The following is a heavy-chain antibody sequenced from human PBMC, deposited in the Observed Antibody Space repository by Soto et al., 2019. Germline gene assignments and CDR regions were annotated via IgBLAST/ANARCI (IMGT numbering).Heavy chain of an antibody. J-gene: IGHJ6*02. V-gene: IGHV3-43*01. D-gene: IGHD3-10*01. CDR3: AKGACTMVYYYYGMDV. CDR2: ISWDGGST. Sequence: GGSLRLSCAASGFTFDDYTMHWVRQAPGKGLEWVSLISWDGGSTYYADSVKGRFTISRDNSKNSLYLQMNSLRTEDTALYYCAKGACTMVYYYYGMDVWGQGTTVTVSS. CDR1: GFTFDDYT.